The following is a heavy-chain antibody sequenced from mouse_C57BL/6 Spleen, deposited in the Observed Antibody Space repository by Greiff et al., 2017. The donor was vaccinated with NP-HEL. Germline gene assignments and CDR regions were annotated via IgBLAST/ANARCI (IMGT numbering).Heavy chain of an antibody. J-gene: IGHJ1*03. V-gene: IGHV5-12*01. CDR2: ISNGGGST. Sequence: EVKLVESGGGLVQPGGSLKLSCAASGFTFSDYYMYWVRQTPEKSLEWVAYISNGGGSTYYPDTVKGRFTISRDNAKNTLYLQMSRLKSEDTAMYYCTRQRYFDVWGTGTTVTVSS. CDR1: GFTFSDYY. CDR3: TRQRYFDV.